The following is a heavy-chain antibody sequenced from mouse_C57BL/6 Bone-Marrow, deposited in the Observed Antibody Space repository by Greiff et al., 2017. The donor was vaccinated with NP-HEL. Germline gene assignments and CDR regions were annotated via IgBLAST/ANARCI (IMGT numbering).Heavy chain of an antibody. Sequence: QVQLKQSGAELMKPGASVQLSCKATGYTFTGSWIEWVKQRPGHGLEWIGEFLPGSGSTNYNEKFKGKATFTADTSSNTAYMQLSSLTAEDSAICYCARDYGSSYPFYYAMDYRGQGTSVTVSS. CDR1: GYTFTGSW. CDR3: ARDYGSSYPFYYAMDY. D-gene: IGHD1-1*01. J-gene: IGHJ4*01. CDR2: FLPGSGST. V-gene: IGHV1-9*01.